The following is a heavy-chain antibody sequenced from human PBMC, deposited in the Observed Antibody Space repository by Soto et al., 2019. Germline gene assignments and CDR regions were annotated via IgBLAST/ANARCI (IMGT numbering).Heavy chain of an antibody. V-gene: IGHV3-11*01. CDR1: GFTFSDYY. Sequence: QVQLVESGGGLVKPGGSLRLSCAASGFTFSDYYMSWIRQAPGKGLEWVSYISSGGSPIYYTDSVKGRFTISRDNAENSLYLQMNSLRAEDTAVYYCARDPRYCSGGNCYSAGKDHYYYYMDVWGKGTPVTVSS. CDR2: ISSGGSPI. J-gene: IGHJ6*03. CDR3: ARDPRYCSGGNCYSAGKDHYYYYMDV. D-gene: IGHD2-15*01.